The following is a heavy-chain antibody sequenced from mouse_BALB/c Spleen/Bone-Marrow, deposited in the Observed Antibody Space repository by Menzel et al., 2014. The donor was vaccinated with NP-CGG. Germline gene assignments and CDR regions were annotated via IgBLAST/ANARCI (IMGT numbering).Heavy chain of an antibody. CDR2: IYPGDGDT. V-gene: IGHV1-82*01. CDR3: ARHAYGNSYGDVDV. Sequence: QVQLQQSGPELVKPGASVKISCKASGYAFSSSWMNWVKQRPGQGLEWIGRIYPGDGDTNYNGKFKGKATLTADKSSSTAYMQLSSLTSVDSAVYFCARHAYGNSYGDVDVGGAGTTVTASS. D-gene: IGHD2-1*01. CDR1: GYAFSSSW. J-gene: IGHJ1*01.